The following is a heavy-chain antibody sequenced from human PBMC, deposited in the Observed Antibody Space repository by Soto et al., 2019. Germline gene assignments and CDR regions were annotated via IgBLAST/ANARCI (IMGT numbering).Heavy chain of an antibody. CDR3: ARPTGSYYYYYMDV. Sequence: SETLSLTCTVSGGSISSSSYYWGWIRQPPGKGLEWIGSLYYSGGTYYNPSLESRVTISVDTSKNQFSLKLSSVTAADTAVYYCARPTGSYYYYYMDVWGKGTTVTVSS. CDR1: GGSISSSSYY. CDR2: LYYSGGT. V-gene: IGHV4-39*01. J-gene: IGHJ6*03.